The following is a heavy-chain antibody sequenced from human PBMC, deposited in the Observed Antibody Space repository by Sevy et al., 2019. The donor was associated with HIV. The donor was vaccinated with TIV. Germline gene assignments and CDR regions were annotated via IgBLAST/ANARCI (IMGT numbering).Heavy chain of an antibody. Sequence: GGSLRLSCAASGFTFSSYAMSWVRQAPEKGLKWVSALDGSGGSTYSADSVKGRFTISRDNSKNTLYLQMNSLRAEDTAIYFCARVVGALPGYYYGMDVWGQGTTVTVSS. V-gene: IGHV3-23*01. CDR1: GFTFSSYA. CDR2: LDGSGGST. D-gene: IGHD1-26*01. CDR3: ARVVGALPGYYYGMDV. J-gene: IGHJ6*02.